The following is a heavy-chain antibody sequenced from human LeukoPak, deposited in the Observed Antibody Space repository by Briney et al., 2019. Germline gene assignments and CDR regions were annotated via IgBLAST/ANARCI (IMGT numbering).Heavy chain of an antibody. CDR3: AKANGAISLFFFDY. J-gene: IGHJ4*02. CDR1: GFTFSSYA. Sequence: GGSLRLSCAASGFTFSSYAMHWVRQAPGKGLEWVALISYDGSHKYYEDSVKGRFTISRDNSANSVYLQMTSLSAEDTALYYCAKANGAISLFFFDYCGQGTLVTVSS. D-gene: IGHD2-2*01. V-gene: IGHV3-30*18. CDR2: ISYDGSHK.